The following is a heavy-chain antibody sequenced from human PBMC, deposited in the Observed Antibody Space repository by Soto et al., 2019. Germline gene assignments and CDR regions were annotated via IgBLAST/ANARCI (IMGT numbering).Heavy chain of an antibody. CDR2: ISYDGSNK. J-gene: IGHJ6*02. D-gene: IGHD1-26*01. CDR3: ARGEIAGYYYYGMDV. CDR1: GFTFSSYA. V-gene: IGHV3-30-3*01. Sequence: VGSLRLSCAASGFTFSSYAMHWVRQAPGKGLEWVAVISYDGSNKYYADSVKGRFTISRDNSKNTLYLQMNSLRAEDTAVYYCARGEIAGYYYYGMDVWGQGTTVTVSS.